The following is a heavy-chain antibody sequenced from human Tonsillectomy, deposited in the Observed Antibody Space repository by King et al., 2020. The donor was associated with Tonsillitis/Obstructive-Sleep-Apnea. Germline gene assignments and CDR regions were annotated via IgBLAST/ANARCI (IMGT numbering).Heavy chain of an antibody. J-gene: IGHJ5*01. CDR3: ARGGPGHSSDS. V-gene: IGHV4-34*01. Sequence: VQLQQWGAGLLKPSETLSLTCAVYGGSFSDSYWSWIRQPPGKGLEWIGEIDHSGSTNSNPSLKSRVTISVDTSMNQFSLRLNSVTAADTAVYYCARGGPGHSSDSWGKGTLVTVSS. CDR2: IDHSGST. D-gene: IGHD1-1*01. CDR1: GGSFSDSY.